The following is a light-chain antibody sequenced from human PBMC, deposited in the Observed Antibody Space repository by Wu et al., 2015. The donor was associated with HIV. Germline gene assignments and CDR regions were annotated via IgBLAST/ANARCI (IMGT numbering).Light chain of an antibody. CDR3: HQYGSSPPYS. J-gene: IGKJ2*03. CDR2: DAS. V-gene: IGKV3-20*01. Sequence: LTQSPATLSLSPGERATLSCRASQSVSSYLAWYQQKPGQAPRLLIYDASSRATGIPDRFSGRGSGTDFTLTISRLEPEDSAVYYCHQYGSSPPYSFGQGTTLEIK. CDR1: QSVSSY.